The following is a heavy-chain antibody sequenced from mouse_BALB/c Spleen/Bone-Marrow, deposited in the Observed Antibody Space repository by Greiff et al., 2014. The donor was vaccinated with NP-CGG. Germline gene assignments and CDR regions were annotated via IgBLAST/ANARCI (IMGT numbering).Heavy chain of an antibody. Sequence: DVQLQESGAELMKPGASVKLSCTASGFNIKDTYMHWVKQRPEQGLEWIGRIDPANGNTKYDPKFQGKATIAADTSSNTAYLQLSSLTSEDTAVYYCASYYYGSSSFAYWGQGTLVTVSA. V-gene: IGHV14-3*02. J-gene: IGHJ3*01. CDR3: ASYYYGSSSFAY. CDR2: IDPANGNT. CDR1: GFNIKDTY. D-gene: IGHD1-1*01.